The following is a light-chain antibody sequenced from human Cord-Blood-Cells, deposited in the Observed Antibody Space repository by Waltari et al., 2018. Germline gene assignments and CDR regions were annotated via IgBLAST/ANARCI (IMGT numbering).Light chain of an antibody. J-gene: IGKJ2*03. CDR3: QQYYITHS. CDR2: WAS. V-gene: IGKV4-1*01. CDR1: RSVLYSSNNKTY. Sequence: IVMKQSPDSLAVSLGARATINRKSSRSVLYSSNNKTYLAWYPQKPGQPPKLLIYWASTRQSGVPDRFGGSGSGTECTLTISSLQAEDVAVYYCQQYYITHSFVQGTKLEIK.